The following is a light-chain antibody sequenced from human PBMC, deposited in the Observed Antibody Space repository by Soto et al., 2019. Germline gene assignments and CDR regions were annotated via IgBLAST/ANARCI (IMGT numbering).Light chain of an antibody. Sequence: EIVLPQSPGTLSLSPGARAPLSGRASQSVSNNYLAWYQQNPGQDPRLLIYGASNRATGIPDRFSGSGSGTDFTLTISRLEPDDFAVYYRKQYGSSGTFGQGTKVDIK. J-gene: IGKJ1*01. CDR3: KQYGSSGT. V-gene: IGKV3-20*01. CDR2: GAS. CDR1: QSVSNNY.